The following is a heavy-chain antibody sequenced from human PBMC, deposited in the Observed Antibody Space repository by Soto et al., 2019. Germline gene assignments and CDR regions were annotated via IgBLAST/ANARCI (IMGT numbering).Heavy chain of an antibody. CDR2: IIPIFGTA. V-gene: IGHV1-69*13. CDR1: GGTFSSYA. CDR3: ARDLTSSIVVVPAAHTPGY. J-gene: IGHJ4*02. D-gene: IGHD2-2*01. Sequence: ASVKVSCKASGGTFSSYAISWVRQAPGQGLEWMGGIIPIFGTANYAQKFQGRVTITADESTSTAYMELSSLRSEDTAVYYCARDLTSSIVVVPAAHTPGYWGQGTLVTVSS.